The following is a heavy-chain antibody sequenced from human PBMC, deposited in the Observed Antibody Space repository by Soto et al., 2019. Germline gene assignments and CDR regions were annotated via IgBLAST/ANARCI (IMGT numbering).Heavy chain of an antibody. Sequence: QVQLQESGPGLVKPSGTLSLTCAVSSGSISSGDWWTWVRQPPGKGLEWIGEIYQSGSTDYNPSLKSRVTISLDTSKNQFSLKLTSVTAADTAVYYCARGLTIFGLAIDRWGQGTLVTVSS. CDR1: SGSISSGDW. D-gene: IGHD3-3*01. CDR2: IYQSGST. J-gene: IGHJ5*02. V-gene: IGHV4-4*02. CDR3: ARGLTIFGLAIDR.